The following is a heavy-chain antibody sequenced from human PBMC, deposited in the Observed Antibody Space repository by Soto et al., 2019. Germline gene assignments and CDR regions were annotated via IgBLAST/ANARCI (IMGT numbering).Heavy chain of an antibody. CDR2: VYYTGST. CDR3: ARYSSGWPGNGMDV. Sequence: XGTLSLTCTVSNGSISNYFWSWIRQSPGKGLEWIGYVYYTGSTSYNPSLKGRVTMSVDTSKMQFSLKLSSVTAADTAVYYCARYSSGWPGNGMDVWGQGTTVTVSS. J-gene: IGHJ6*02. V-gene: IGHV4-59*01. D-gene: IGHD6-19*01. CDR1: NGSISNYF.